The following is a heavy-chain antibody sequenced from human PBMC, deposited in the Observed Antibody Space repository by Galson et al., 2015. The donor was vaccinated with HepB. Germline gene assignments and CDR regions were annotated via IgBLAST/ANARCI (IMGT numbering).Heavy chain of an antibody. D-gene: IGHD2-15*01. Sequence: LSLTCTVSGGSISSSSYYWGWIRQPPGKGLEWIGSIYYSGSTYYNPSLKSRVTISVDTSKNQFSLKLSSVTAADTAVYYCARHRTSVVAPPWWFDPWGQGTLVTVSS. V-gene: IGHV4-39*01. J-gene: IGHJ5*02. CDR3: ARHRTSVVAPPWWFDP. CDR2: IYYSGST. CDR1: GGSISSSSYY.